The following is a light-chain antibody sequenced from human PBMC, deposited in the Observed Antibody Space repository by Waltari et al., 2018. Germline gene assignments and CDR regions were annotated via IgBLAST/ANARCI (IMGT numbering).Light chain of an antibody. V-gene: IGLV1-40*01. Sequence: QSVLTQPPSVSGAPGQRVTISCPWSSSNLGAGSDVHWYQQLPGTAPKLLIYVNTNRPSGVPDRISASKSGTSASLAITGLQAEDEADYYCQSYDSSLTAWVFGGGTKLTVL. CDR3: QSYDSSLTAWV. J-gene: IGLJ3*02. CDR1: SSNLGAGSD. CDR2: VNT.